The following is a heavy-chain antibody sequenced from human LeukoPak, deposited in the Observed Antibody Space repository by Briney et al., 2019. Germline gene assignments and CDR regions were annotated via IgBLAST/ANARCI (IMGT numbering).Heavy chain of an antibody. CDR2: IYTSGST. Sequence: PSETLSLTCTVSGGSISRYYWSCIRQPAGKGLEWVGRIYTSGSTNYNPSLKSRVTMSLDTSKNQFSLKLSSVTAADTAVYYCARVAVCSGGSCYYFDYWGRGTLVTVSS. CDR3: ARVAVCSGGSCYYFDY. CDR1: GGSISRYY. J-gene: IGHJ4*02. D-gene: IGHD2-15*01. V-gene: IGHV4-4*07.